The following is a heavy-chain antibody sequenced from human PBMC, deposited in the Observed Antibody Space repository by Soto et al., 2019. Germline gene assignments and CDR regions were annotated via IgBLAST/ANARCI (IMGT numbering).Heavy chain of an antibody. V-gene: IGHV1-69*01. CDR2: VIPMFGTS. CDR3: VREKMREMATILRDKWFDP. Sequence: QVQLVQSGAEVKEPGSSVKVSCKASGSTFNNHAINWVRQAPGQGLEWMGGVIPMFGTSNYAQKFQGRVTITTAESTRTAYMELSSLRSEDTAVYYCVREKMREMATILRDKWFDPWGQGTLVNVSS. J-gene: IGHJ5*02. D-gene: IGHD5-12*01. CDR1: GSTFNNHA.